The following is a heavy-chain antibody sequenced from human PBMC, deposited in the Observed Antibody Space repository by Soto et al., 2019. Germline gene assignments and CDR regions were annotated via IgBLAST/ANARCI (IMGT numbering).Heavy chain of an antibody. J-gene: IGHJ4*02. CDR1: GDSISAYS. CDR2: IHYNGNT. D-gene: IGHD1-1*01. CDR3: AREGNLGRWVQPLDF. Sequence: PSATLSLTCTVSGDSISAYSWSWVRQPPGKGLEWIGNIHYNGNTKYNPSLKSRVTMSVDTSKNQFSLKLISVTAADTAKYFCAREGNLGRWVQPLDFWGQGTLVTVSS. V-gene: IGHV4-59*01.